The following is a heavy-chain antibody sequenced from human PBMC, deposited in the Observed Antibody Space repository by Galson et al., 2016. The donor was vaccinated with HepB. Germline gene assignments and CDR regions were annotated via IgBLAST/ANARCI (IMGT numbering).Heavy chain of an antibody. V-gene: IGHV3-33*01. Sequence: SLRVSCAASGFTFSSRGMHWVRQAPGQGLEWVAVIWSDGSNKNSVHSVRSRFTISRDNSKNTLYLQMNTLRAEDTAVYYCARGTFCSGDSCYSPAFDMWGQGTMVTVSS. CDR3: ARGTFCSGDSCYSPAFDM. CDR1: GFTFSSRG. CDR2: IWSDGSNK. J-gene: IGHJ3*02. D-gene: IGHD2-15*01.